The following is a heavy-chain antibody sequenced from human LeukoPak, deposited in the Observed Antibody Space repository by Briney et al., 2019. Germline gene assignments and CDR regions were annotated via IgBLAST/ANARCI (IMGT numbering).Heavy chain of an antibody. D-gene: IGHD2-15*01. CDR2: MKQDGSAR. CDR3: ARDVVGSLDY. Sequence: GGSLRLSCAGSGFSFSNYWMAWVRQAPGKGPEWVANMKQDGSARHYADSVKGRFTISRDNAQNSVYLQMNSLRAEDTAVYYCARDVVGSLDYWGLGTLVSVSS. J-gene: IGHJ4*02. CDR1: GFSFSNYW. V-gene: IGHV3-7*01.